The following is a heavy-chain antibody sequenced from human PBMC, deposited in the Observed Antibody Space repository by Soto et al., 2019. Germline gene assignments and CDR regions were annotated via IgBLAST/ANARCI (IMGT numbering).Heavy chain of an antibody. CDR3: ARGGYYYDSSGYYPDYYYYGMDV. CDR2: IWYDGSNK. D-gene: IGHD3-22*01. J-gene: IGHJ6*02. V-gene: IGHV3-33*01. Sequence: GGSLRLSCAASGFTFSSYGMHWVRQAPGKGLEWVAVIWYDGSNKYYADSVKGRFTISRDNSKNTLYLQMNSLRAEDTAVYYCARGGYYYDSSGYYPDYYYYGMDVWGQGTTVTVSS. CDR1: GFTFSSYG.